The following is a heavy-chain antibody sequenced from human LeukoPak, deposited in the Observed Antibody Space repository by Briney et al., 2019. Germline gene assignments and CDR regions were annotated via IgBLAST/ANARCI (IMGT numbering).Heavy chain of an antibody. V-gene: IGHV3-66*01. D-gene: IGHD3-22*01. CDR2: IYSGGST. CDR3: ARGGSGYYYPG. J-gene: IGHJ4*02. Sequence: GGSLRLSCAASGFTVSSNYMSWVRQAQGKGLEWVSVIYSGGSTYYTDSVTGRFTLSRDNSKNTLYLQMNSLRAEDTAVYYCARGGSGYYYPGWGQGTLVTVSS. CDR1: GFTVSSNY.